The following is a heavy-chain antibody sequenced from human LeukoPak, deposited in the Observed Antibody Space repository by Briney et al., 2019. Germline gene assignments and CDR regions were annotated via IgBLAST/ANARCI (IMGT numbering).Heavy chain of an antibody. Sequence: PSETLSLTCAVYGGSFSGYYWSWIRQPPGKGLEWIGEINHSGSTNYNPSLKSRVTISVDTSKNQFSLKLSSVTAADTAVYYCARGRIWFGELSRTNNWFDPWGQGTLVTVSS. D-gene: IGHD3-10*01. CDR2: INHSGST. CDR3: ARGRIWFGELSRTNNWFDP. V-gene: IGHV4-34*01. J-gene: IGHJ5*02. CDR1: GGSFSGYY.